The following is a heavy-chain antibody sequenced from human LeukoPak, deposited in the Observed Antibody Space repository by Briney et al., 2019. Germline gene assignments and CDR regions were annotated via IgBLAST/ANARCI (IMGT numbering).Heavy chain of an antibody. CDR3: ARLETRGSAQAGGDY. CDR2: ISHDGSDK. Sequence: GRSLRLSCAASGFIFSKFAMHWVRQAPGKGLEWVAVISHDGSDKYYADSVKGRFTISRDNSKITLYLQINSLRAEDTAVYYCARLETRGSAQAGGDYWGQGTLVTVSS. V-gene: IGHV3-30-3*01. CDR1: GFIFSKFA. J-gene: IGHJ4*02. D-gene: IGHD2-15*01.